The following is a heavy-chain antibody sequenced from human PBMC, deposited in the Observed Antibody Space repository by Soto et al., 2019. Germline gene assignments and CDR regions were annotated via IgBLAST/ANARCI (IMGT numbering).Heavy chain of an antibody. J-gene: IGHJ3*01. CDR1: GGSISGYY. Sequence: SETLSLTCTASGGSISGYYWSWIRQSPEKGLEYIGYISYGGSTNYNPSLKSRVTTSLDTSKNQFSLKPSSVTAADTAIYYCASLNFDILTGYYAFDLWGQGTMVTVSS. V-gene: IGHV4-59*08. D-gene: IGHD3-9*01. CDR2: ISYGGST. CDR3: ASLNFDILTGYYAFDL.